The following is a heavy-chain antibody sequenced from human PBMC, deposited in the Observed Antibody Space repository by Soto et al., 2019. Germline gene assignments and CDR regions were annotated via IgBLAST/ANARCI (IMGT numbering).Heavy chain of an antibody. CDR2: IRSKANSYAT. Sequence: GGSLRLSCAASGFTFSGSAMHWVRQASGKGLEWVGRIRSKANSYATAYAASVKGRFTISRDDSKNTAYLQMNSLKTEDTAVYYCILIPTPYNWFDPWGQGTLVTVSS. CDR3: ILIPTPYNWFDP. V-gene: IGHV3-73*01. CDR1: GFTFSGSA. J-gene: IGHJ5*02.